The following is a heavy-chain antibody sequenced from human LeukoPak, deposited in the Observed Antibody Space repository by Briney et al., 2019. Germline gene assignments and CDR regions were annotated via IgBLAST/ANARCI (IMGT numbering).Heavy chain of an antibody. D-gene: IGHD1-7*01. CDR2: VYYSGTT. Sequence: SQTLSLTCTVSGGSISPYQWNWIRQSPGKGLEWIGNVYYSGTTNYNPSLESRVTISLDTSKNQFSLNLSSVTAADTAVYFCARLDRGNTDAHRPLERILSSRFDPWGQGILVIVSS. J-gene: IGHJ5*02. V-gene: IGHV4-59*08. CDR1: GGSISPYQ. CDR3: ARLDRGNTDAHRPLERILSSRFDP.